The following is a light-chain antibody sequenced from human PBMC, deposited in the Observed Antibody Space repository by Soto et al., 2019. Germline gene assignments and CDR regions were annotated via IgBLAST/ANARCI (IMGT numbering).Light chain of an antibody. CDR2: EVS. J-gene: IGLJ2*01. CDR3: SSYTSSSTLV. CDR1: SSYVGSYNH. V-gene: IGLV2-18*02. Sequence: QSALTQPPSGSGSPGQSVTISCTGTSSYVGSYNHVSWYQQPPDTAPKLMIYEVSNRPSGVPDRFSGSKSGNTASLTISGLQAEDEADYYCSSYTSSSTLVFGGGTKLTVL.